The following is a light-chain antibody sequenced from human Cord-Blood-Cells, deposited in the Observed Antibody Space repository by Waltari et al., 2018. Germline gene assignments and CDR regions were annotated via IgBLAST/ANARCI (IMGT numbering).Light chain of an antibody. CDR1: QSISSY. J-gene: IGKJ2*01. CDR2: AAS. V-gene: IGKV1-39*01. CDR3: QQSYSTPYT. Sequence: DIQMTHSPSSLSASVGDRVTITCRASQSISSYLNWYQQKPGKDPKLLIYAASSLQSGVPSRFSGSGSGTDFTLTISSLQPEDFATYYCQQSYSTPYTFGQGTKLEI.